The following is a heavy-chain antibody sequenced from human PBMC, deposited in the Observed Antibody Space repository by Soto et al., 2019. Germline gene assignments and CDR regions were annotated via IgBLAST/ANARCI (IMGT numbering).Heavy chain of an antibody. CDR2: MNPNNGYT. J-gene: IGHJ4*02. Sequence: QVQLVQSVAEVKKPGASVKVSCKTSGYTFTSYDIHWVRQATGQGLEWMGWMNPNNGYTDYAQKFQGRVTMTRDTSLSTAYMELSSLTSDDTAVYYCARGRGWRDYWGQGTLVTVSS. CDR1: GYTFTSYD. V-gene: IGHV1-8*01. CDR3: ARGRGWRDY. D-gene: IGHD6-19*01.